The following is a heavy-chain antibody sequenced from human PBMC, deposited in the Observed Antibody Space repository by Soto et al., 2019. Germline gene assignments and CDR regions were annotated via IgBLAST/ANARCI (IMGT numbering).Heavy chain of an antibody. Sequence: QVQLVQSGAEVKKPGSSVKVSCKASGGTFSSYAISWVRQAPGQGLEWMGGIIPIFGTANYAQKFQGRVTITADESTSTAYMELSSLRSEDTAVYYCARQSIAAAGTAWKSYYYGMDVWGQGTTVTVSS. D-gene: IGHD6-13*01. J-gene: IGHJ6*02. V-gene: IGHV1-69*01. CDR3: ARQSIAAAGTAWKSYYYGMDV. CDR2: IIPIFGTA. CDR1: GGTFSSYA.